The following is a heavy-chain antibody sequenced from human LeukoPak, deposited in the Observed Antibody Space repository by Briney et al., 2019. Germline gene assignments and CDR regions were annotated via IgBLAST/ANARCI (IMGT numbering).Heavy chain of an antibody. D-gene: IGHD5-12*01. J-gene: IGHJ4*02. CDR1: GYSFTTYW. Sequence: GESLKISCRGSGYSFTTYWIGWVRQMPGKGLEWVGIIYPGDSDTRYRPSFQGQVTNSADKSISAAYLQWSSLKASDTAMYYCARAGYSGYTFDYWGQGTLVSVSS. CDR2: IYPGDSDT. CDR3: ARAGYSGYTFDY. V-gene: IGHV5-51*01.